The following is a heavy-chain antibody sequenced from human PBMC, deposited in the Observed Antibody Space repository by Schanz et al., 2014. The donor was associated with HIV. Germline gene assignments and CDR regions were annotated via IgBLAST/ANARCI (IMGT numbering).Heavy chain of an antibody. CDR3: ARVHSASSRFRYLFGMDV. D-gene: IGHD1-26*01. CDR2: MNNDVSSR. V-gene: IGHV3-74*01. J-gene: IGHJ6*02. CDR1: GFSFSDYW. Sequence: EVQLVESGGGLVQPGGSLTLSCAASGFSFSDYWMHWVRQVPGKGLLWVSRMNNDVSSRLYADSVKGRFTISRDNAKNTLYLQMNSLRAEDSAVYFCARVHSASSRFRYLFGMDVWGRGTTVIVSS.